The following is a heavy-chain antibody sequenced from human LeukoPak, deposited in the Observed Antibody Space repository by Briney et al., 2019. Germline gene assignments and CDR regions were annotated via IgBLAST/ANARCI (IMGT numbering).Heavy chain of an antibody. CDR3: AKDSFGSSWGSYQEFDY. V-gene: IGHV3-11*01. CDR1: GFTFSDYY. J-gene: IGHJ4*02. CDR2: ISSSGSTI. D-gene: IGHD3-16*01. Sequence: GGSLRLSCAASGFTFSDYYMSWIRQAPGKGLEWVSYISSSGSTIYYADSVKGRFTISRDNSKNTLYLQMNSLRAEDTAVYYCAKDSFGSSWGSYQEFDYWGQGTLVTVSS.